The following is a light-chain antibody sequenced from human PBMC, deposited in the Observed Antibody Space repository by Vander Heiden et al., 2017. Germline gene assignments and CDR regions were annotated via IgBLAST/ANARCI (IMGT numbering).Light chain of an antibody. CDR1: QSVLYSSNNKNY. Sequence: DIVMTQSPDSLAVSLGERATINCKSSQSVLYSSNNKNYLAWYQQKPGQPPKLLIYWASTRESGVPDRFSGSGSGTDFTLTISSLQAEDVAVYYCQQDESTPRTFGQGTKLEIK. J-gene: IGKJ2*01. CDR3: QQDESTPRT. CDR2: WAS. V-gene: IGKV4-1*01.